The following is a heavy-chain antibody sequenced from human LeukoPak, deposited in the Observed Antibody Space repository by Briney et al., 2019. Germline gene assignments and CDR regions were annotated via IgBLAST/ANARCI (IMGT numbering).Heavy chain of an antibody. Sequence: GGSLRLSCAASGFTFSSHEMNWVRQAPGKGLEWVSYISSSGSTIYYADSVKGRFTISRDNAKNSLYLQMNSLRAEDTAVYYCARASGSYGRYFDLWGRGTLVTVSS. V-gene: IGHV3-48*03. J-gene: IGHJ2*01. D-gene: IGHD1-26*01. CDR2: ISSSGSTI. CDR3: ARASGSYGRYFDL. CDR1: GFTFSSHE.